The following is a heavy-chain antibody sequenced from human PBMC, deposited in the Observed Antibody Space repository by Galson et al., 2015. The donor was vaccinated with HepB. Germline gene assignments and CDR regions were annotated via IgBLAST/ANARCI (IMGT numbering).Heavy chain of an antibody. CDR2: INTNTGNP. Sequence: SVKVSCKASGYTFTSYAMNWVRQAPGQGLEWMGWINTNTGNPTYAQGFTGRFVFSLDTSVSTAYPQISSLKAEDTAVYYCARGSYFRPYYYYYGMDVWGQGTTVTVSS. CDR1: GYTFTSYA. D-gene: IGHD3-9*01. V-gene: IGHV7-4-1*02. CDR3: ARGSYFRPYYYYYGMDV. J-gene: IGHJ6*02.